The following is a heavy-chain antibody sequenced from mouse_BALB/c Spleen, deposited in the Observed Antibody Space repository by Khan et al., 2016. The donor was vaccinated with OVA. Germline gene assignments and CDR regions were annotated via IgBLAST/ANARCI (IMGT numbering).Heavy chain of an antibody. V-gene: IGHV5-4*02. CDR2: ISAGGSYT. Sequence: EVELVESGGGLVKPGGSLKLSCAASGFTFSDYYMYWVRQTPEKRLEWVATISAGGSYTYYPDSVKGRFTISRDDVKNNLYLQMSSLKSEETAMYCCARGVYGDSFNYWGQGTLVTVSA. CDR1: GFTFSDYY. D-gene: IGHD2-13*01. J-gene: IGHJ3*01. CDR3: ARGVYGDSFNY.